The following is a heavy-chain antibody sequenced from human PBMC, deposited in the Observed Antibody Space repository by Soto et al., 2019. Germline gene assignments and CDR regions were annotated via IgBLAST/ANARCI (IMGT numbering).Heavy chain of an antibody. D-gene: IGHD4-17*01. CDR1: GFTFSSYA. CDR2: VSGTGGSA. J-gene: IGHJ4*02. Sequence: PVGSLRLSYAAPGFTFSSYAMTWVRQAPGKGLEWVSGVSGTGGSAYYADSVKGRFTISRDKSTNTLYLHMNSLRAEDTAVYYCARGSAYSDYDFEYWGQGTLVTVSS. CDR3: ARGSAYSDYDFEY. V-gene: IGHV3-23*01.